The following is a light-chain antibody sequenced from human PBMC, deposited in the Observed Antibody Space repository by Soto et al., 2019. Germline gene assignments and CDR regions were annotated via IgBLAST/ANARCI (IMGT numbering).Light chain of an antibody. Sequence: DIQMTQSPSSVSASVGDRVTITCRASQTISSWLGWYQQKPGKAPKLLIYAASSLQSGVPSRFSGSGSGTDFTLTISSLQTEDFATYYCQQAYSFPLTFGGGTKVEIK. CDR3: QQAYSFPLT. CDR2: AAS. V-gene: IGKV1-12*01. J-gene: IGKJ4*01. CDR1: QTISSW.